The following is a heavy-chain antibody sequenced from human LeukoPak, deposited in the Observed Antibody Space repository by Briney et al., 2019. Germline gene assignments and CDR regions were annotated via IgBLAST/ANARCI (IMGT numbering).Heavy chain of an antibody. Sequence: SETLSLTCTVSGGSISSYYWSWIRQPAGKGLEWIGRIYTSGSTNYNPSLKSRVTMSVDTSKNQFSLKLSSVTAADTAVYYCARGEYEYQPDVPYYYYYYMDVWGKGTTVTVSS. D-gene: IGHD2-2*01. CDR2: IYTSGST. CDR3: ARGEYEYQPDVPYYYYYYMDV. V-gene: IGHV4-4*07. J-gene: IGHJ6*03. CDR1: GGSISSYY.